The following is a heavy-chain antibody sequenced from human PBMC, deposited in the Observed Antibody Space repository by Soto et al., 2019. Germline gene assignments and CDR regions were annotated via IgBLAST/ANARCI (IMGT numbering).Heavy chain of an antibody. CDR3: ARDVSPGSSSFDVDGFEI. Sequence: EVQLAESGGDLVQPGGSLRLSCAASGFTLSAYWMTWVRQAPGKGLEWVDYINRDGSKKSYLDSVRGRCTISRDNVGNSLELTMGSLIAEHTTLSYCARDVSPGSSSFDVDGFEIWGQGRMVIVSS. J-gene: IGHJ3*02. D-gene: IGHD6-13*01. CDR1: GFTLSAYW. CDR2: INRDGSKK. V-gene: IGHV3-7*05.